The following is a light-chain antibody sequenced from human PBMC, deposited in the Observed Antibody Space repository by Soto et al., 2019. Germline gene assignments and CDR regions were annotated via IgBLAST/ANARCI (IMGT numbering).Light chain of an antibody. CDR3: QQYESSPPSYT. CDR2: GAS. J-gene: IGKJ2*01. V-gene: IGKV3-20*01. Sequence: DIVLTQSPGTLSLSPGERATLSCRASQSLSSSYLAWYQQQPGQAPRLLIYGASCRDTGLPDRFSGRGAGTGFTLTISRLEPEDFAVYYCQQYESSPPSYTFGQGTKLDIK. CDR1: QSLSSSY.